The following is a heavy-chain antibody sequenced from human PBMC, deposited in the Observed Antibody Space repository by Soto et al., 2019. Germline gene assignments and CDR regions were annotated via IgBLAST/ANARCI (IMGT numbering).Heavy chain of an antibody. CDR1: GGSISSSTYY. CDR2: IYYRGST. CDR3: ARSGYTYGEPDY. Sequence: SETLSLSCTVSGGSISSSTYYWGWIRQPPGKGLEWIGSIYYRGSTYYNPSLKSRITISVDTSKNQISLKLTSVTAADTALYYCARSGYTYGEPDYWGQGTLVTVSS. J-gene: IGHJ4*02. V-gene: IGHV4-39*01. D-gene: IGHD5-18*01.